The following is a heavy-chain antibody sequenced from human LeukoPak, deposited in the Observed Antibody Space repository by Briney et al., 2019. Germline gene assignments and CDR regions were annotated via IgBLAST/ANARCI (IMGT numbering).Heavy chain of an antibody. Sequence: GGSLRLSCAASGFTFSSYGMHWVRQAPGKGLEWVAFIRYDGSNKYYADSVKGRFTISRDNSKNTLYLQMNSLRAEDTAVYYCAKASQRDSGSYFVMYYFDYWGRGTLVTVSS. J-gene: IGHJ4*02. CDR3: AKASQRDSGSYFVMYYFDY. V-gene: IGHV3-30*02. CDR1: GFTFSSYG. D-gene: IGHD1-26*01. CDR2: IRYDGSNK.